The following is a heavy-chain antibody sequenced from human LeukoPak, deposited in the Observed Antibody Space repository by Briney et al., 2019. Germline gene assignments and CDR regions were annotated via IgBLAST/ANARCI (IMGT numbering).Heavy chain of an antibody. D-gene: IGHD3-22*01. V-gene: IGHV4-59*01. CDR1: GDYIRSYY. CDR3: ARAHYDSSGYGNWFDP. CDR2: IYYSGST. Sequence: SETLSLTCAVSGDYIRSYYWSWIRQPPGKGLEWIGSIYYSGSTNYNPSLKSRVTISVDTSKNQFSLKLSSVTAADTAVYYCARAHYDSSGYGNWFDPWGQGTLVTVSS. J-gene: IGHJ5*02.